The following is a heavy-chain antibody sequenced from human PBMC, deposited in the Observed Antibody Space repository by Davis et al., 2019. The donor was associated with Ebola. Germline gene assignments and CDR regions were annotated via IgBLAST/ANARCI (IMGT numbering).Heavy chain of an antibody. CDR1: GGSFSGYY. CDR2: INLSGST. CDR3: AREHMDFWSGSFDY. Sequence: SETLSLTCTVFGGSFSGYYWSWIRQPPGKGLEWIGEINLSGSTNNNPSLKSRVTISVDTSKNQFSLKLSSVTAADTAVYYCAREHMDFWSGSFDYWGQGTLVTVSS. D-gene: IGHD3-3*01. V-gene: IGHV4-34*01. J-gene: IGHJ4*02.